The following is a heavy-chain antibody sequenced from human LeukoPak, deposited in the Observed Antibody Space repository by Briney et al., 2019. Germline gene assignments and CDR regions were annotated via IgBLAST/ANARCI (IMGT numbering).Heavy chain of an antibody. J-gene: IGHJ4*02. V-gene: IGHV3-74*01. Sequence: PGGSLRLSCAASGFTFSSYWMHWVRRAPGKGLVWVSRINSDGSSTNYADSVKGRFTISRDNAKNTLYLQMNSLRAEDTAVYYCAAQGFGSSPTCFPESGGQGPLVTVSS. CDR1: GFTFSSYW. CDR2: INSDGSST. CDR3: AAQGFGSSPTCFPES. D-gene: IGHD2-2*01.